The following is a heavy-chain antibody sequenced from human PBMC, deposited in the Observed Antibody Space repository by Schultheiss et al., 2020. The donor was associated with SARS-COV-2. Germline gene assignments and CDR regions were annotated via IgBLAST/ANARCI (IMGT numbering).Heavy chain of an antibody. CDR1: GFTFGSFA. D-gene: IGHD6-19*01. Sequence: GGSLRLSCAASGFTFGSFAMSWVRQAPGKGLEWVSGISASGGSTYYADSVKGRFTMSRDNSKNTLYLQMNSLRAEDTAVYYCARDGYNSAWSGGLLDYWGQGTLVTVSS. CDR3: ARDGYNSAWSGGLLDY. V-gene: IGHV3-23*01. CDR2: ISASGGST. J-gene: IGHJ4*02.